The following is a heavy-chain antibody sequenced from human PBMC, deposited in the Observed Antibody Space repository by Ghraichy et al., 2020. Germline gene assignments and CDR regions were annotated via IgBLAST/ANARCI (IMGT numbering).Heavy chain of an antibody. J-gene: IGHJ4*02. Sequence: ESLNISCAVYGGSFSNYYWTWIRQPPGKGLEWIGEINHSGRTNYNPSLKSRVTISRDTSKNQFSLKLSSVTAADTAVYYCAGGELSQLARLDYWGQGTLVTVSS. D-gene: IGHD6-13*01. V-gene: IGHV4-34*01. CDR3: AGGELSQLARLDY. CDR2: INHSGRT. CDR1: GGSFSNYY.